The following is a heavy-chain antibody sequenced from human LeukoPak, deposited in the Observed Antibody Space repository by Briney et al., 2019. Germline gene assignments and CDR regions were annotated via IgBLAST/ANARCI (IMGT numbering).Heavy chain of an antibody. CDR2: ISSSSSYI. CDR3: ARDEYDILTGKELDY. D-gene: IGHD3-9*01. V-gene: IGHV3-21*04. CDR1: GFTFSSYS. Sequence: GGSLRLSCAASGFTFSSYSMNWVRQAPGKGLEWVSSISSSSSYIYYADSVKGRFTISRDNAKNSLYLQMNSLRAEDTAVYYCARDEYDILTGKELDYWGQGTLVTVSS. J-gene: IGHJ4*02.